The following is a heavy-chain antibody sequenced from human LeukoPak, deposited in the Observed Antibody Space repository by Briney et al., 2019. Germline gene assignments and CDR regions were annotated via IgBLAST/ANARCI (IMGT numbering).Heavy chain of an antibody. CDR3: ARESDSSWYDY. J-gene: IGHJ4*02. D-gene: IGHD6-13*01. CDR2: ISSSGSTI. V-gene: IGHV3-11*01. CDR1: GFTFSDYY. Sequence: GGSLRLSCAASGFTFSDYYMSWLRQAPGKGLEWVSYISSSGSTIYYADSVKGRFTISRDNAKDSLYLQMNSLRAEDTAVYYCARESDSSWYDYWGQGTLVTVSS.